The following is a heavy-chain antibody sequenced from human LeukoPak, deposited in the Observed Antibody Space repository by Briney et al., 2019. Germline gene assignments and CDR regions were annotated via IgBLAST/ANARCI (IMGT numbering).Heavy chain of an antibody. CDR1: GFTVSSNY. Sequence: PGGSLRLSCAASGFTVSSNYMSWVRQAPGKGLEWVSVIYSGGSTYYTDSVKGRFTISRDNSKNTLYLQMNSLRAEDTAVYYCARERGEYYGMDVWGQGTTVTVSS. V-gene: IGHV3-66*02. CDR2: IYSGGST. D-gene: IGHD3-10*01. CDR3: ARERGEYYGMDV. J-gene: IGHJ6*02.